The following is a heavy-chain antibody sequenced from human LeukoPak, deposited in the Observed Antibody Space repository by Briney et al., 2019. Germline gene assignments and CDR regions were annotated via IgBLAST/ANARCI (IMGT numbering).Heavy chain of an antibody. CDR3: ASFWGTIEGGHYGMDV. V-gene: IGHV7-4-1*02. J-gene: IGHJ6*02. CDR2: INTNTGNP. Sequence: GASVKVSCKASGYTFTSYAMNWVRQAPGQGLEWMGWINTNTGNPTYAQGFTGRFVFSLDTSVSTAYLQISSLRAEDTAVYYCASFWGTIEGGHYGMDVWGQGTTVTVSS. CDR1: GYTFTSYA. D-gene: IGHD1-26*01.